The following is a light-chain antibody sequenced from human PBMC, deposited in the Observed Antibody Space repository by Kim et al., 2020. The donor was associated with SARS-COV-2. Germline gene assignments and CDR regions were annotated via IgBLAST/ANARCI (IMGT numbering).Light chain of an antibody. CDR3: SSYTSSSTVV. J-gene: IGLJ2*01. Sequence: GQSITISCTGTSSDVGCYNYVSWYQQHPGIAPKLMIYDVSNRPSGVSNRFSGSKSGNTASLTISGLQAEDEADYYCSSYTSSSTVVFGGGTQLTVL. CDR2: DVS. CDR1: SSDVGCYNY. V-gene: IGLV2-14*03.